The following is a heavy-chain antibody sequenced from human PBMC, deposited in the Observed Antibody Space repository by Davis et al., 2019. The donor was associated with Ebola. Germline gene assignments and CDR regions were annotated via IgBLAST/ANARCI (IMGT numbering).Heavy chain of an antibody. V-gene: IGHV3-23*01. CDR3: ARRPELTGDFRKDYYYMDV. J-gene: IGHJ6*03. D-gene: IGHD7-27*01. CDR1: GFTFSSYA. Sequence: GESLKISCAASGFTFSSYAMSWVRQAPGKGLEWVSGINNSGGSTYYADSVKGRFTISRDNSKNTLYLQMNSLRAEDTAVYYCARRPELTGDFRKDYYYMDVWGKGTTVTVSS. CDR2: INNSGGST.